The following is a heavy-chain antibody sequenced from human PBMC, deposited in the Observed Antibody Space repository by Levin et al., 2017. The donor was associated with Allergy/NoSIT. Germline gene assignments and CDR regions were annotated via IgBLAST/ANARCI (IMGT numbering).Heavy chain of an antibody. V-gene: IGHV5-51*01. J-gene: IGHJ6*03. CDR2: IYPVDSDT. CDR1: GYSFTSYW. Sequence: AASVKVSCQGSGYSFTSYWIGWVRQMPGKGLEWMGIIYPVDSDTRYSPSFQGQVTISADKSISTAYLQWSSLKASDTAIYYCARRGTRDYYYYMDVWGKGTTVTVSS. CDR3: ARRGTRDYYYYMDV. D-gene: IGHD1-1*01.